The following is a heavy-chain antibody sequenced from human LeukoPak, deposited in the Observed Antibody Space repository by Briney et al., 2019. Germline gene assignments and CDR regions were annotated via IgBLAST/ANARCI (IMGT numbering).Heavy chain of an antibody. CDR1: GGSISSYY. Sequence: SETLSLTCTVSGGSISSYYWSWIRQPAGKGLEWIGRISTSGSTNYNPSLKSRVTMSVDTSKNQFSLKLSSVTAADTAEYYCARDLGGHCSSTSCYGEYYFDYWGQGTLVTVSS. CDR3: ARDLGGHCSSTSCYGEYYFDY. D-gene: IGHD2-2*01. J-gene: IGHJ4*02. CDR2: ISTSGST. V-gene: IGHV4-4*07.